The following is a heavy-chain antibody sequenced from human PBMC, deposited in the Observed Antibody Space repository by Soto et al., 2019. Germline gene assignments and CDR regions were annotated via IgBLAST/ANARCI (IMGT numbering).Heavy chain of an antibody. CDR3: ARDLVHYDTIFRVVITHAGAFDI. V-gene: IGHV3-21*01. Sequence: EVQLVESGGGLVKPGGSLRLSCAASGFTFSSYSMNWVRQAPGKGLEWVSSISSSSSYIYYADSVKGRFTISRDNAKNSLYLQMNSLRAEDTAVYYCARDLVHYDTIFRVVITHAGAFDIWGQGTMVTVSS. CDR1: GFTFSSYS. D-gene: IGHD3-3*01. J-gene: IGHJ3*02. CDR2: ISSSSSYI.